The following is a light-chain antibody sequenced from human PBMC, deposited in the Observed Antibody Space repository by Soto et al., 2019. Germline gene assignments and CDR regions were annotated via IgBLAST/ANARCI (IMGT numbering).Light chain of an antibody. Sequence: EIVLTQSPGTLSLSPGDRATLSCRASQGVTPAYFACYQHKPSQAPRLLIYGASHRAAGIPDRFSGSGSGRAFTLTITRLEPEDFAVYSCQQYGGSPLFTFGHGTRVDFK. CDR2: GAS. CDR1: QGVTPAY. CDR3: QQYGGSPLFT. V-gene: IGKV3-20*01. J-gene: IGKJ3*01.